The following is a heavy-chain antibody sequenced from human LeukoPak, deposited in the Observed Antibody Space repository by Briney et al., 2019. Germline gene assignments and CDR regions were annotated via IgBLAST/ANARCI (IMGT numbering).Heavy chain of an antibody. CDR2: IYYSGST. CDR1: GGSISSYY. D-gene: IGHD6-6*01. CDR3: ARVGAGSSSPY. V-gene: IGHV4-59*01. J-gene: IGHJ4*02. Sequence: PSETLSLTCTVSGGSISSYYWSWIRQPPGKGLEWIGYIYYSGSTNYNPSLKSRVTISVDTSKNQFSLKLSSVTAADTAVYYCARVGAGSSSPYGGQGSPVTVYS.